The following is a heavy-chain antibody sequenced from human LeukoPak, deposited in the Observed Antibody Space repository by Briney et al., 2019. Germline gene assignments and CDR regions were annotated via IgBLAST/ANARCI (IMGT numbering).Heavy chain of an antibody. V-gene: IGHV3-30*02. J-gene: IGHJ6*03. D-gene: IGHD3-3*01. CDR3: AKVTRPYYDFWSGYPAPEFYMDV. Sequence: GGSLRLSCAASGFTFSSYGMHWVRQAPGKGLEWVAFIRYDGSDKDYADSVRGRFTISRDNSKNTLYLQTNSLRAEDTAVYYCAKVTRPYYDFWSGYPAPEFYMDVWGKGTTVTASS. CDR1: GFTFSSYG. CDR2: IRYDGSDK.